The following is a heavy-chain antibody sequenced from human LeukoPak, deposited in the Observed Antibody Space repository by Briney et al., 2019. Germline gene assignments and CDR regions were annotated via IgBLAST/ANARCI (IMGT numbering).Heavy chain of an antibody. Sequence: GGSRRLPWAASGLTFTTYAMTGVRQAPGKGWEGASGISGSGGSTYYADSVKGRFTISRDNSKNTLYLQMNSLRAEDTAVYFCAKDRSSWYGEFDYWGQGTLVTVSS. CDR3: AKDRSSWYGEFDY. J-gene: IGHJ4*02. CDR1: GLTFTTYA. CDR2: ISGSGGST. V-gene: IGHV3-23*01. D-gene: IGHD6-13*01.